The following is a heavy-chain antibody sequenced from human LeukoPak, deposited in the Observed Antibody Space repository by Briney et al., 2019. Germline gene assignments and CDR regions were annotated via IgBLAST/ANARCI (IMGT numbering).Heavy chain of an antibody. D-gene: IGHD6-19*01. CDR3: AKRQFPGIAVAGTLDY. CDR2: FSGRGGGT. CDR1: GFTFSSYA. J-gene: IGHJ4*02. V-gene: IGHV3-23*01. Sequence: GGSLRLSCAASGFTFSSYAMSWVRHAPGKGLEWLSAFSGRGGGTYYADSVKGRFTISRDDSKNTLYLQMNSLRAEDTAVYYCAKRQFPGIAVAGTLDYWGQGTLVTVSS.